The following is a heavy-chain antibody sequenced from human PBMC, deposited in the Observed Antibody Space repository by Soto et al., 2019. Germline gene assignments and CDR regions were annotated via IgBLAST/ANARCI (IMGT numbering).Heavy chain of an antibody. D-gene: IGHD3-22*01. CDR1: GYTFTIYG. J-gene: IGHJ4*02. Sequence: ASVKVSCKASGYTFTIYGISWVRQAPGQGLEWMGWITAYNVNTNYAQKVPGRATINTETSTSTPYMELGGLRSVDTAVYYCATDSYDCSDYSAAWGQGTLVTVSS. V-gene: IGHV1-18*04. CDR3: ATDSYDCSDYSAA. CDR2: ITAYNVNT.